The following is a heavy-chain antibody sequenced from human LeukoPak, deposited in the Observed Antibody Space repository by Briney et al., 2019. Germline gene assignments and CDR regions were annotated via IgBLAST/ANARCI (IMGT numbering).Heavy chain of an antibody. CDR1: GLTFDHYV. V-gene: IGHV3-43*02. CDR2: ISGDGGST. J-gene: IGHJ3*02. Sequence: PGGSQPVSRAASGLTFDHYVMHWVRQAPGKGLEWVSLISGDGGSTYYADSAKGRLTISRDNSKNSLYLQMNSLTTEDTALYFCAKGTTMYAFDIWGQGALFTPSS. CDR3: AKGTTMYAFDI. D-gene: IGHD1-1*01.